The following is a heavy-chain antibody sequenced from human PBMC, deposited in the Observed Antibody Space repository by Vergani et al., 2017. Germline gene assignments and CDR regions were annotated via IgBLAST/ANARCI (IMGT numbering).Heavy chain of an antibody. CDR1: GFSVSNSG. CDR3: AKASAGYCGGDCYYDY. V-gene: IGHV3-30*02. CDR2: IQYDGSDI. D-gene: IGHD2-21*01. Sequence: VQLVESGGGLVQPGGSLRLSCVASGFSVSNSGMHWVRQTPGKGLEWVAFIQYDGSDIFYADFVEGRFTISRDNSKNSLYLQMRSLRFDDTAVYYCAKASAGYCGGDCYYDYWGQGTLVTVSS. J-gene: IGHJ4*02.